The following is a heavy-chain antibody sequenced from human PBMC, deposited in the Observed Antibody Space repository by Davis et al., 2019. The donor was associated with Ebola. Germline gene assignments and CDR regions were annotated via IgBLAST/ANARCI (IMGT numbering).Heavy chain of an antibody. CDR3: ARRSSGWFSVFDY. CDR1: GYTFPSYY. V-gene: IGHV1-8*02. D-gene: IGHD6-19*01. Sequence: ASVPVSCTASGYTFPSYYMHWVRQAPGQGLAWMGWMNSNSGNTGYAQKFQGRVTMTRNTSISTAYMELSSLRSEDTAVYYCARRSSGWFSVFDYWGQGTLVTVSS. J-gene: IGHJ4*02. CDR2: MNSNSGNT.